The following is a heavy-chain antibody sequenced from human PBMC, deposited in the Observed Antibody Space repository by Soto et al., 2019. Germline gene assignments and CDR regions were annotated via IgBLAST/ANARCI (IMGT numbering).Heavy chain of an antibody. CDR3: GRALFGVVSYYYYGMEV. CDR2: HNHSRRT. Sequence: SETLSLTCAVDGGSFSGYYWSWIRHPPGKGQVRIGEHNHSRRTNYNPSLKSRVTTSVETSKNQFSLKLCSVTAADTALYYFGRALFGVVSYYYYGMEVCGRGPTGAVSS. J-gene: IGHJ6*01. V-gene: IGHV4-34*01. D-gene: IGHD3-16*01. CDR1: GGSFSGYY.